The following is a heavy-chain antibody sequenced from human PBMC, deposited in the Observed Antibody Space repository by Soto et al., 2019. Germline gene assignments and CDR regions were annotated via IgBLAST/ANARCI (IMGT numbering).Heavy chain of an antibody. CDR2: TYDSGST. J-gene: IGHJ2*01. V-gene: IGHV4-30-4*01. Sequence: QVQLQESGPGLVKPSETLSLTCTVSGGSISGGGYYWSWIRHPPGKGLEWIGYTYDSGSTYYNPSLKSRISISVDTSKNQFSLRLTSVTAADTAVYYCAREIIPLTTDWYFDLWGRGTLVTVSS. CDR3: AREIIPLTTDWYFDL. D-gene: IGHD4-17*01. CDR1: GGSISGGGYY.